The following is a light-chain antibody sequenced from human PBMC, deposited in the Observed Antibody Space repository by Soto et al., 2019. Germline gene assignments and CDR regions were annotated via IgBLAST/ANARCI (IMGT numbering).Light chain of an antibody. CDR1: SSNIGTNP. J-gene: IGLJ1*01. V-gene: IGLV1-44*01. CDR3: AAWDDSLNGYV. Sequence: QSVLTQPPSASGTPGQGVTISCSGSSSNIGTNPVNWYQQLPGTAPKLLIHSNNQRPSGVPDRFSGSKSGTSASLAISGLQSEDEADYYCAAWDDSLNGYVFGTGTKLTVL. CDR2: SNN.